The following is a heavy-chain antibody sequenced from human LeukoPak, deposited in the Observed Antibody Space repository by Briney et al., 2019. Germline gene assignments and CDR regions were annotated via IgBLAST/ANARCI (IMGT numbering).Heavy chain of an antibody. CDR3: ARDDWSGYNWFDP. CDR1: GFTFSSYA. J-gene: IGHJ5*02. CDR2: ISSSSSYI. Sequence: GGSLRLSCAASGFTFSSYAMHWVRQAPGKGLEWVSSISSSSSYIYYADSVKGRFTISRDNAKNSLYLQMNSLRAEDTAVYYCARDDWSGYNWFDPWGQGTLVTVSS. D-gene: IGHD3-3*01. V-gene: IGHV3-21*04.